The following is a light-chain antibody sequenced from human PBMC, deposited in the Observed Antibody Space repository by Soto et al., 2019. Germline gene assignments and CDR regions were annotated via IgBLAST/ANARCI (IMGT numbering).Light chain of an antibody. J-gene: IGKJ3*01. CDR2: GAT. CDR1: QSINIH. V-gene: IGKV1-39*01. Sequence: DIQMTQSPSSLSASVGDRVTIACRASQSINIHLNWYQQKPGKAPKLLIYGATSLQSGVPSRFSADGSGKDFTLTISSLQPEDFATYYCQQSSSGPPFTFGPGTKVDIK. CDR3: QQSSSGPPFT.